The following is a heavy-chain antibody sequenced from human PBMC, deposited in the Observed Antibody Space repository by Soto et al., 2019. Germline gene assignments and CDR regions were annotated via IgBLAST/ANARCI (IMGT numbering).Heavy chain of an antibody. Sequence: GASVKVSCKASGYTFTSYYMHWVRQAPGQGLEWMGIINPSGGSTSYAQKFQGRVTMTRDTSTSTVYMELSSLRSEDTAVYYCARRLGYCSGGSCPTDYWGQGTLVTVSS. J-gene: IGHJ4*02. CDR1: GYTFTSYY. CDR2: INPSGGST. CDR3: ARRLGYCSGGSCPTDY. D-gene: IGHD2-15*01. V-gene: IGHV1-46*03.